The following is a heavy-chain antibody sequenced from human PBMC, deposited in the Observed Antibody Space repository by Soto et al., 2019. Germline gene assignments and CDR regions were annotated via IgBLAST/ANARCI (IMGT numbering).Heavy chain of an antibody. V-gene: IGHV4-30-2*01. CDR2: IYHSGST. J-gene: IGHJ4*02. D-gene: IGHD3-3*01. CDR1: GGSISSGDHS. CDR3: ARAVWSGYRHFDY. Sequence: SETLSLTCSVSGGSISSGDHSWIWIRQPPGKGLEWIGYIYHSGSTYSNPSLKSRVTISVDRSKNQFSLKLISVTAADTAVYYCARAVWSGYRHFDYWGQGALVTVS.